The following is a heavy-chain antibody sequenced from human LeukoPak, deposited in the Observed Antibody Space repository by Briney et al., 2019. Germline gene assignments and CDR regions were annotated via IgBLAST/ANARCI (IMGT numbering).Heavy chain of an antibody. CDR2: ISGGGGST. CDR1: GFTFSSYA. J-gene: IGHJ4*02. CDR3: ARDAGEAVTGTIYDC. Sequence: GGSLRLSCAASGFTFSSYAMSWVRQAPGKGLEWVSSISGGGGSTYYADSVKGRFTISRDSSKNTLYLQMDSLRAEDTAVYYCARDAGEAVTGTIYDCWGQGTLVTVSS. V-gene: IGHV3-23*01. D-gene: IGHD6-19*01.